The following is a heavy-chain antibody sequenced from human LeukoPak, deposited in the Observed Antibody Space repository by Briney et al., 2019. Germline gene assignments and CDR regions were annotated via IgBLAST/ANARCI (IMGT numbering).Heavy chain of an antibody. CDR2: INHSGST. D-gene: IGHD1-26*01. Sequence: SETLSLTCAVYGGSFSGYYWSWIRQPPGEGLEWIGEINHSGSTNYNPSLKSRVTISVDTSKNQFSLKLSSVTAADTAVYYCARGSGYLGYWGQGTLVTVSS. V-gene: IGHV4-34*01. CDR1: GGSFSGYY. J-gene: IGHJ4*02. CDR3: ARGSGYLGY.